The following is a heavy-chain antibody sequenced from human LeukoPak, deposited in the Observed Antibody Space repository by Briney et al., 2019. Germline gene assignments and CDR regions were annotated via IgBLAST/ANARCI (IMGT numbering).Heavy chain of an antibody. J-gene: IGHJ5*01. CDR3: AKEKSSSGWFDY. CDR1: GFSFSTYA. D-gene: IGHD6-19*01. CDR2: ISGSGDSR. V-gene: IGHV3-23*01. Sequence: GGSLGLSCAASGFSFSTYAMSWVRQAPGKGLEWVSAISGSGDSRYYPDSVKGRFTISRDNSKNTLYLQMNSLRTEDTAVYYCAKEKSSSGWFDYWGQGTLVTVSS.